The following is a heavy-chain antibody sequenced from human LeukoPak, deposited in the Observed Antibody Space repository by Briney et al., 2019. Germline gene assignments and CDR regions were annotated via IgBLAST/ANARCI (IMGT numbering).Heavy chain of an antibody. CDR3: ARGVPYDSWSGPHYSDY. V-gene: IGHV3-7*01. D-gene: IGHD3-3*01. CDR1: RFTLSTYW. CDR2: IKQDGSQE. J-gene: IGHJ4*02. Sequence: GGSLRLPCAASRFTLSTYWMSWVRQAPGKGLEWVAHIKQDGSQEYYVDSVKGRFTISRDSAKNSLYLQMNSLRAEDTAVYYCARGVPYDSWSGPHYSDYWGQGTLVTVSS.